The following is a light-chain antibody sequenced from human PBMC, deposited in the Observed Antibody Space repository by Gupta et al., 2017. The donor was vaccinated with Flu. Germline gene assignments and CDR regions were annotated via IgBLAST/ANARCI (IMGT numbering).Light chain of an antibody. CDR2: GTS. CDR3: QQGSNWPLT. J-gene: IGKJ4*01. Sequence: IVLTQSPATLSWSPGESATLSCRASQSINNCLAWYQQKPGQAPRLLIYGTSNRANGIPARFSGSGSGTEFTLTISSREPEDFAVYHCQQGSNWPLTFGGGTKVEIK. V-gene: IGKV3-11*01. CDR1: QSINNC.